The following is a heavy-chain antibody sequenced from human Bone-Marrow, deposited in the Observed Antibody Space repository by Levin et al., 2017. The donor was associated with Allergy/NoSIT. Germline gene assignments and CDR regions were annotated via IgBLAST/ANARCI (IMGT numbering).Heavy chain of an antibody. J-gene: IGHJ4*02. CDR2: INFDGSEI. V-gene: IGHV3-7*04. CDR3: TKDER. Sequence: LSLTCVASGFTFSNYWMSWVRQVPGRGLEWVANINFDGSEIYYLDSVRGRFTISRDNAQNSLYLQMNSLRVEDTAVYFCTKDERWGQGTLVTVSS. CDR1: GFTFSNYW.